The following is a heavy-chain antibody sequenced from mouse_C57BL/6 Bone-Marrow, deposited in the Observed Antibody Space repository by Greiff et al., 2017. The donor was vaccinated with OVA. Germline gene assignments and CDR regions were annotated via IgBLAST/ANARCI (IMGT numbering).Heavy chain of an antibody. J-gene: IGHJ4*01. CDR2: IDPETGGT. D-gene: IGHD2-5*01. V-gene: IGHV1-15*01. Sequence: VQRVESGAELVRPGASVTLSCKASGYTFTDYEMHWAKQTPVHGLEWIGAIDPETGGTAYNQKFKGKAILTADKSSSTAYMELRSLTSEDSAVYYCTRGYSNYYAMDYWGQGTSVTVSS. CDR1: GYTFTDYE. CDR3: TRGYSNYYAMDY.